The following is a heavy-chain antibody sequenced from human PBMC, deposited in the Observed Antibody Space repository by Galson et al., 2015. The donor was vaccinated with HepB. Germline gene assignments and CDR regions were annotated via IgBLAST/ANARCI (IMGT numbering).Heavy chain of an antibody. CDR1: GFTFRNYA. D-gene: IGHD6-19*01. CDR3: AKVFPEKTDGWYRQALYYFDS. V-gene: IGHV3-23*01. CDR2: ITPSGDNT. Sequence: SLRLSCAASGFTFRNYAMSWVRQAPGKGLEWVSAITPSGDNTYSADSMKGRFFISRDNSQNTLFLQMNSLRAGDTAIYFCAKVFPEKTDGWYRQALYYFDSWGQGTRVTVSS. J-gene: IGHJ4*02.